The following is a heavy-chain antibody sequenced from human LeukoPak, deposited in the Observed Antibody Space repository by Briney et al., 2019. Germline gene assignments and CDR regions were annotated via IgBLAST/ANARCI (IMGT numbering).Heavy chain of an antibody. V-gene: IGHV1-69*13. Sequence: SVKVSCKASGGTFSSYAISWVRQAPGQGLEWMGGIIPIFGTANYAQKFQGRVTITADESTSTAYMELSSLRSEDTAVYYCARGPPPYNGSSRAFDIWGQGTMVTVSS. D-gene: IGHD1-26*01. J-gene: IGHJ3*02. CDR2: IIPIFGTA. CDR3: ARGPPPYNGSSRAFDI. CDR1: GGTFSSYA.